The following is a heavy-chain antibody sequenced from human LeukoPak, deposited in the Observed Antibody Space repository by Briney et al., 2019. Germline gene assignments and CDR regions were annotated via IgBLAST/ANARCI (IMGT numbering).Heavy chain of an antibody. CDR3: ARVSGYDWESFYDY. CDR2: IYYSGST. V-gene: IGHV4-39*07. J-gene: IGHJ4*02. D-gene: IGHD5-12*01. Sequence: SETLSLTCTVSGGSISSSSYYWGWIRQPPGKGLEWIGSIYYSGSTYYNPSLKSRVTISVDTSKNQFSLRLSSVAAADTAVYYCARVSGYDWESFYDYWGQGTLVTVSS. CDR1: GGSISSSSYY.